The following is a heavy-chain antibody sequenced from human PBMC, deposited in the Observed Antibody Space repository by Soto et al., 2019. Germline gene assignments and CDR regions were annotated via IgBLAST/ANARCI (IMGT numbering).Heavy chain of an antibody. Sequence: GGSLRLSCAASGFTFSGSAMHWVRQASGKGLERVGRIRSKANRYATAYAASVKGRFTISRDDSKNTAYLQMNSLKTEYTSVYYSTRHLTEYSRGWYPDAFDIWGQGTMVTVPS. CDR2: IRSKANRYAT. V-gene: IGHV3-73*01. CDR3: TRHLTEYSRGWYPDAFDI. J-gene: IGHJ3*02. D-gene: IGHD6-19*01. CDR1: GFTFSGSA.